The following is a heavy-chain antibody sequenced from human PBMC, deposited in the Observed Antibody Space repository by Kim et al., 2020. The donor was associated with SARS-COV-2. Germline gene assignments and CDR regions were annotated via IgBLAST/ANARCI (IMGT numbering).Heavy chain of an antibody. D-gene: IGHD3-10*01. CDR1: GFTFSNYA. V-gene: IGHV3-23*01. Sequence: GGSLRLSCAASGFTFSNYAMSWVRQAPGKGLEWVSGISGSGGSTYYADSVKGRFTISRDNSKNTLYLQMNSLRADDTAVYYCAKDLLYGTMVWGVGYWGQGTLVTVSS. CDR2: ISGSGGST. CDR3: AKDLLYGTMVWGVGY. J-gene: IGHJ4*01.